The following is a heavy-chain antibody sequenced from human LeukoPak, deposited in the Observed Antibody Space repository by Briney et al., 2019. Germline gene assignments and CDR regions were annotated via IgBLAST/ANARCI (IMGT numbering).Heavy chain of an antibody. Sequence: GGSLRLSCAASGFTFSSYGMHWVRQAPGKGLEWVAVISYDESNKYYADSVKGRFTISRDNSKNTLYLQMNSLRAEDTAVYYCAKMLYSSSSEALYYYYYGMDVWGQGTTVTVSS. CDR3: AKMLYSSSSEALYYYYYGMDV. J-gene: IGHJ6*02. D-gene: IGHD6-6*01. CDR2: ISYDESNK. V-gene: IGHV3-30*18. CDR1: GFTFSSYG.